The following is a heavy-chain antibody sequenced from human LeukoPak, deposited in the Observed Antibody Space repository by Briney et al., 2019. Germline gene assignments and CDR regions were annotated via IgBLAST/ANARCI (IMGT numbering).Heavy chain of an antibody. CDR3: ARGGRRGYSYGYLGRYFDY. V-gene: IGHV4-34*01. CDR1: GGSFSGYY. CDR2: INHSGST. J-gene: IGHJ4*02. D-gene: IGHD5-18*01. Sequence: SETLSLTCAVYGGSFSGYYWSWIRQPPGKGLEWIGEINHSGSTNYNPSLKSRVTISVDTSKNQFSLKLSSVTAADTAVHYCARGGRRGYSYGYLGRYFDYWGQGTLVTVSS.